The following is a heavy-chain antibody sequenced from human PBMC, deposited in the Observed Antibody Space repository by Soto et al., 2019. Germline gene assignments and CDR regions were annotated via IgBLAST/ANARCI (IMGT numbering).Heavy chain of an antibody. CDR1: GYIFVNYG. V-gene: IGHV1-18*01. J-gene: IGHJ5*02. D-gene: IGHD3-16*02. Sequence: QVQLVQSGDEVKTPGASVKVSCKTSGYIFVNYGISWVRQAPGQGLEWMGWIAPYNSVTDYAQEFQGRITVTTDKGSSTVYTGLRRLESGDTAIHYRARLNDPIDFRSTQKWGRGWFVPWGQGTLLTVSS. CDR3: ARLNDPIDFRSTQKWGRGWFVP. CDR2: IAPYNSVT.